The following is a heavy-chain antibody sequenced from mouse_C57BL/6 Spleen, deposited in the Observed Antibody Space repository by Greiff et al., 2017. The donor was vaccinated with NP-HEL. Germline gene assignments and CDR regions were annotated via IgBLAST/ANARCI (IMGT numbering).Heavy chain of an antibody. D-gene: IGHD1-1*01. J-gene: IGHJ3*01. CDR2: IDPEDGDT. CDR1: GFNIKDYY. CDR3: TTYTTVVATDAY. V-gene: IGHV14-1*01. Sequence: VQLQQPGAELVRPGASVKLSCTASGFNIKDYYMHWVKQRPEQGLEWIGRIDPEDGDTEYAPKFQGKATMTADTSSNTAYLQLSSLTSEDTAVYYCTTYTTVVATDAYWGQGTLVTVSA.